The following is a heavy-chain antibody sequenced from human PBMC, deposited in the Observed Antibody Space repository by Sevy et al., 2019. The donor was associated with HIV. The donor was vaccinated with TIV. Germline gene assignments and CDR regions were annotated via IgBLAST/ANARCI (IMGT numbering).Heavy chain of an antibody. CDR3: ARALATADTPEYYFDY. Sequence: GGSLRLSCTSSGFTFGDYAMSWFRQAPGKGLEWVAFIRRNSHEPYGGTAEYAVSVKGRFTISRVDSKSIAYLQMNSLKTEDTAVYYCARALATADTPEYYFDYWGQGILVTVSS. CDR2: IRRNSHEPYGGTA. CDR1: GFTFGDYA. J-gene: IGHJ4*02. D-gene: IGHD5-12*01. V-gene: IGHV3-49*03.